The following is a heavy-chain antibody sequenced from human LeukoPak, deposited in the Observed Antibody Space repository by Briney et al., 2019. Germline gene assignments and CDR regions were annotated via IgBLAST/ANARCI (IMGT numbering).Heavy chain of an antibody. J-gene: IGHJ4*02. D-gene: IGHD5-24*01. Sequence: GRSLRLSCAASGFTFSSYGMHWVRQAPGKGLEWVSGISGSGDSTYYADSVKGRFTISRDNAKNSLYLQMNSLRAEDTAVYYCARARDDYTAALDYWGQGTLVTVSS. CDR2: ISGSGDST. V-gene: IGHV3-21*01. CDR3: ARARDDYTAALDY. CDR1: GFTFSSYG.